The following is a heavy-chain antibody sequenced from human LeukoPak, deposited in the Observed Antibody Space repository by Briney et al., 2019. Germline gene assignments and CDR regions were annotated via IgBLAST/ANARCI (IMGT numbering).Heavy chain of an antibody. CDR2: VSSIGGST. CDR1: GFTFSSYV. J-gene: IGHJ3*02. Sequence: GGSLRLSCSASGFTFSSYVMFWVRQAPGKGLEYVSAVSSIGGSTYYADSVKGRFTISRDNFKNTLYLQMISLRPEDTAVYYCVKEGNGAFDIWGQGTMVTVSS. CDR3: VKEGNGAFDI. D-gene: IGHD2-8*01. V-gene: IGHV3-64D*09.